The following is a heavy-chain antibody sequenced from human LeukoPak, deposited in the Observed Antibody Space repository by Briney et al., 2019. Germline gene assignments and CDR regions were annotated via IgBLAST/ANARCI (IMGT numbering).Heavy chain of an antibody. Sequence: GGSLRLSCAASGFTFRSYAMHWVRQAPGKGLEWVAVISYDGSNKYYADSVKGRFTISRDNSKNTLYLQMNSLRAEDTAVYYFARAERDYYDSSGYSKGYFDYWGQGTLVTVSS. CDR1: GFTFRSYA. CDR3: ARAERDYYDSSGYSKGYFDY. D-gene: IGHD3-22*01. V-gene: IGHV3-30-3*01. CDR2: ISYDGSNK. J-gene: IGHJ4*02.